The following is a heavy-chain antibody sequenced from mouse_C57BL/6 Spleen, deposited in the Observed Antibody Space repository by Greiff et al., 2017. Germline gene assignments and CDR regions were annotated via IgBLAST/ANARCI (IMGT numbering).Heavy chain of an antibody. CDR2: INPNYGTT. V-gene: IGHV1-39*01. Sequence: EVQLQQSGPELVKPGASVKISCKASGYSFTDYNMNWVKQSNGKSLEWIGVINPNYGTTSYNQKFKGKATLTVDQSSSTAYMQLNSLTSEDSAVYYWARSGSSGDGYYLFAYWGQGTLVTVSA. J-gene: IGHJ3*01. D-gene: IGHD2-3*01. CDR3: ARSGSSGDGYYLFAY. CDR1: GYSFTDYN.